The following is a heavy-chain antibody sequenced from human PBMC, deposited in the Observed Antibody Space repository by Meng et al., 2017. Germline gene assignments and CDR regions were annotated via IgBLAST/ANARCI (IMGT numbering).Heavy chain of an antibody. D-gene: IGHD1-26*01. CDR2: AYYRSKWYH. J-gene: IGHJ4*02. CDR1: GDSVSSNSAA. CDR3: ARGSYSFDS. V-gene: IGHV6-1*01. Sequence: QLQPPHAGPGLVKPPQTLSLLCAISGDSVSSNSAAWNWIRQSPSRGLEWLGRAYYRSKWYHDYAESVKSRISIDPDTSKNQFSLQLRSVTPEDSAVYYCARGSYSFDSWGQRTLVTVSS.